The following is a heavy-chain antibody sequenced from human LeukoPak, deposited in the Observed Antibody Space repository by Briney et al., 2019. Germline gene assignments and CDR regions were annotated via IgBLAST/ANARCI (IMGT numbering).Heavy chain of an antibody. D-gene: IGHD3-3*01. CDR1: GGSISSSGYY. V-gene: IGHV4-39*01. CDR2: IYYSGST. CDR3: ARSLRDYDFWSGYYTGPGWFDP. Sequence: AETLSLTCTVSGGSISSSGYYWGWIRQPPGKGLEWIGSIYYSGSTYYNPSLKSRVTTSVDTSKNQFSLKLSSVTAADTAVYYCARSLRDYDFWSGYYTGPGWFDPWGQGTLVTVSS. J-gene: IGHJ5*02.